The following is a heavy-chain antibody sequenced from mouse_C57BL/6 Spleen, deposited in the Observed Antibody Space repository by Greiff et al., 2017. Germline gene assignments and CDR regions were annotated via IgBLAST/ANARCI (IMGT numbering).Heavy chain of an antibody. CDR3: ARDYGYDPFAY. D-gene: IGHD2-2*01. CDR1: GFTFSSYA. CDR2: ISDGGSYT. V-gene: IGHV5-4*01. J-gene: IGHJ3*01. Sequence: EVQLVESGGGLVKPGGSLKLSCAASGFTFSSYAMSWVRQTPEKRLEWVATISDGGSYTYYPDNVKGRFTISRDNAKNNLYLQMSHLKSEDTAMYYCARDYGYDPFAYWGQGTLVTVSA.